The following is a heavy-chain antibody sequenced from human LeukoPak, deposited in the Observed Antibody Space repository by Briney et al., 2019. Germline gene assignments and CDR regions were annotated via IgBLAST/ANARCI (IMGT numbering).Heavy chain of an antibody. CDR3: AKDELVVVSAGGLYFQR. D-gene: IGHD2-15*01. CDR2: ISGSGGST. Sequence: GGSLRLSCAASGFTFSSYAMSWVRQAPGKGLEWVSVISGSGGSTHYADSVKGRFTIFRDNSKNTLYLQMNSLRAEDTAVYYCAKDELVVVSAGGLYFQRWGQGTLVTVSS. J-gene: IGHJ1*01. V-gene: IGHV3-23*01. CDR1: GFTFSSYA.